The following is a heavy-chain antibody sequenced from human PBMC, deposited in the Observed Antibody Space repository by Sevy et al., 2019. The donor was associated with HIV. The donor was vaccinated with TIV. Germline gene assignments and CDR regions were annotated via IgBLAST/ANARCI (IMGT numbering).Heavy chain of an antibody. CDR1: GYSFTSYW. Sequence: GESLKISCKGSGYSFTSYWIGWVRQMPGKGLEWMGIIYPGDSETRYSPSFQGQVTISADKSISTAYLQWSSLKASDTAMYYCARRKGPVGAPFDNWGQGTLVTVSS. V-gene: IGHV5-51*01. D-gene: IGHD1-26*01. CDR3: ARRKGPVGAPFDN. CDR2: IYPGDSET. J-gene: IGHJ4*02.